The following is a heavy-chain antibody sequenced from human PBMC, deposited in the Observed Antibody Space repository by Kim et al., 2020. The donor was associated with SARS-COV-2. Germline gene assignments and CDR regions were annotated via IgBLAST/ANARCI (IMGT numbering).Heavy chain of an antibody. CDR3: AKAGSVGNYYFHRLYF. V-gene: IGHV3-33*06. D-gene: IGHD1-26*01. CDR1: GITFRNYC. CDR2: IWFDGSNA. Sequence: GGSLRLSCVTSGITFRNYCMHWVRQAPGKGLEWVADIWFDGSNAFYEDSVKGRFTISRDNSKNILYLHMNSLRAEDTAVYYCAKAGSVGNYYFHRLYFWCQGTTLPLSS. J-gene: IGHJ6*02.